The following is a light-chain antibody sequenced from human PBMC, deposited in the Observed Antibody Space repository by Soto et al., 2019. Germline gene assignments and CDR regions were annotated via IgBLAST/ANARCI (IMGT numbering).Light chain of an antibody. CDR3: QQRANWPPT. CDR1: QRVSSY. J-gene: IGKJ1*01. V-gene: IGKV3-11*01. CDR2: DSS. Sequence: IVLAQARATLSLSPGERATLSCRAGQRVSSYLAWYQEKPGQAPRLLIYDSSNRATGIPARFSGSGSGTDFTLTISSVETEDFAVYYCQQRANWPPTFGPGTKVDIK.